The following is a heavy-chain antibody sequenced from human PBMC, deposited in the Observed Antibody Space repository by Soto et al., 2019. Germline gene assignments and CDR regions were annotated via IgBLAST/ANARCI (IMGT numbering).Heavy chain of an antibody. CDR1: GFTFSGST. J-gene: IGHJ3*02. CDR3: TTRSIADDAFDI. CDR2: IRSKGDNNAT. V-gene: IGHV3-73*01. Sequence: GGSLRLSCAASGFTFSGSTVHWVRQASGKGLDWVGRIRSKGDNNATAYAASVKGRFTISRDDSKNTAFLQMDSLKTEDTAVYYCTTRSIADDAFDIWGQGTLVTVSS. D-gene: IGHD6-6*01.